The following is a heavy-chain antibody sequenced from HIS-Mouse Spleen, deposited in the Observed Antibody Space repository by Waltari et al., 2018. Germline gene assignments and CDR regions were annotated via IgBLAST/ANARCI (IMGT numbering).Heavy chain of an antibody. CDR3: ARGHDYSNYFDY. V-gene: IGHV1-8*01. Sequence: QVQLVQSGAEVKKPGASVKVSCKASGYTFTSYDINWVRQATGQGLEWMGWMKPNRGNTGYAQKVQGRVTMTRNTSISTADMELSSLRSEDTSVYYCARGHDYSNYFDYWGQGTLVTVSS. D-gene: IGHD4-4*01. CDR1: GYTFTSYD. J-gene: IGHJ4*02. CDR2: MKPNRGNT.